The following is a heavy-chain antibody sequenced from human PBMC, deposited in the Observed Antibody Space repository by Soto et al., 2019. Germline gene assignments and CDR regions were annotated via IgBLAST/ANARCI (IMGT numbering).Heavy chain of an antibody. CDR2: ISAYNGNT. Sequence: QVQLVQSGAEVKKPGASVKVSCKASGYTFTSYGISWVRQAPGQGLEWMGWISAYNGNTNYAQKLQGRVTMTTDTSTSTAYRELRSLRSDDTAVYYCARAGKSGYYYYYGMDVWGQGTTVTVSS. CDR3: ARAGKSGYYYYYGMDV. CDR1: GYTFTSYG. V-gene: IGHV1-18*01. J-gene: IGHJ6*02. D-gene: IGHD1-26*01.